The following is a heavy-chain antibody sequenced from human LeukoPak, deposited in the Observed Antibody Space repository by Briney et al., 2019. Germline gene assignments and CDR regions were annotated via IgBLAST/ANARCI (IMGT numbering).Heavy chain of an antibody. CDR1: GFTFSSYA. V-gene: IGHV3-23*01. Sequence: GGSLRLSCAASGFTFSSYAMSWVRQAPGKGLEWVSAISGSGGSTYYADSVKGRFTISRDNSKNTLYLQMNSLRAEDTAVYYCARGIAAAGRYFQHWGQGTLVTVSS. CDR3: ARGIAAAGRYFQH. CDR2: ISGSGGST. J-gene: IGHJ1*01. D-gene: IGHD6-13*01.